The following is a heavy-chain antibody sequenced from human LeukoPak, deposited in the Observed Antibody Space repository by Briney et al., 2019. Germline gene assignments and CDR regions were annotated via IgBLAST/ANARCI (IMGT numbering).Heavy chain of an antibody. CDR2: INHSGST. D-gene: IGHD1-26*01. CDR3: ARGPSGSYYYYGMDV. J-gene: IGHJ6*02. V-gene: IGHV4-34*01. CDR1: GGSFSGYY. Sequence: SETLSLTCAVYGGSFSGYYWSWIRQPPXXXXXWIGEINHSGSTNYNPFLKSRVTISVDTSKNQFSLKLSSVTAADTAVYYCARGPSGSYYYYGMDVWGQGTTVTVSS.